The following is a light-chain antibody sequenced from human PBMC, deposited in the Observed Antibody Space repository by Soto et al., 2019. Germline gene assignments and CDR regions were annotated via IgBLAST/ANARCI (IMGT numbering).Light chain of an antibody. CDR3: QQHAHWPLT. J-gene: IGKJ4*01. CDR2: EAS. CDR1: QSVDIN. Sequence: ELVLTQSPATLSVSPGERVTLSCRASQSVDINLAWYQQKPGQAPGLLIYEASTRATGIPARFSGSGSGTDFTLTISSLEPEDFAVYYCQQHAHWPLTFGGGTKVGIK. V-gene: IGKV3-11*01.